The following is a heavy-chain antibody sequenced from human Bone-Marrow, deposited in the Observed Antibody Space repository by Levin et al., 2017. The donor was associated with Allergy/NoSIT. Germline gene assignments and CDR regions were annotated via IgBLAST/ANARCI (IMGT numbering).Heavy chain of an antibody. CDR2: IWYDGSNK. J-gene: IGHJ4*02. D-gene: IGHD6-19*01. Sequence: LSLTCAASGFTFRDYGMHWVRQAPGKGLEWVAIIWYDGSNKYYADSVKGRFTISRDDSKNTVYLQMNSLRAEDTAVYYCARDSITVAGTKDFWGQGTQVTVSS. V-gene: IGHV3-33*01. CDR1: GFTFRDYG. CDR3: ARDSITVAGTKDF.